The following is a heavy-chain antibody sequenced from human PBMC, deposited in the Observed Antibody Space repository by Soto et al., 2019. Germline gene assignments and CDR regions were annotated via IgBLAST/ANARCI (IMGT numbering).Heavy chain of an antibody. CDR1: GFSFVGYA. V-gene: IGHV3-23*01. D-gene: IGHD2-2*01. CDR3: ARDPNIVLVPAALRSYYYYYGMDV. CDR2: ISGSGSTT. J-gene: IGHJ6*02. Sequence: GGSLRLSCAASGFSFVGYAMNWVRLAPGKGLEWVSTISGSGSTTYYADSVRGRVTISRDNSRNTVYLQMNSLRAEDTAVYYCARDPNIVLVPAALRSYYYYYGMDVWGQGTTVTVSS.